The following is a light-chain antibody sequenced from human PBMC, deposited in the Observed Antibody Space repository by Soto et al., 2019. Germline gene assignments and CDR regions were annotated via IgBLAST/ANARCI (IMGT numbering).Light chain of an antibody. CDR3: AAWDDSLSGPGV. CDR1: SSNIGNFY. V-gene: IGLV1-47*01. CDR2: KNN. J-gene: IGLJ7*01. Sequence: QSVLTQPPSASGTPGQRVTISCSGSSSNIGNFYVYWYQQLPGTAPKLLIYKNNPRPLGVPDRFSGSKSGTSASLAISGLRSEDEAYYYCAAWDDSLSGPGVFGGGTQLTVL.